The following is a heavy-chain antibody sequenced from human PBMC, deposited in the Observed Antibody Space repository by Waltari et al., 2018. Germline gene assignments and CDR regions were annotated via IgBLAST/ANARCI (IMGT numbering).Heavy chain of an antibody. CDR2: IIPILGTA. V-gene: IGHV1-69*12. CDR3: ATKSYCGGDCYESYYYYGMDV. CDR1: GGTFSSYA. D-gene: IGHD2-21*02. Sequence: QVQLVQSGAEVKKPGSSVKVSCKASGGTFSSYAISWVRQAPGHGLEWMGGIIPILGTANYAQKFQGRVTITADESTSTAYMELSSLRSEDTAVYYCATKSYCGGDCYESYYYYGMDVWGQGTTVTVSS. J-gene: IGHJ6*02.